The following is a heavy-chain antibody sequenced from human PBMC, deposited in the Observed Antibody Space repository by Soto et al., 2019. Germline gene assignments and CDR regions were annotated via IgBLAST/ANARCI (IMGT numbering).Heavy chain of an antibody. CDR3: AIDQFDSYGPNGGFDY. CDR1: GYTFTSYG. Sequence: QVQLVQSGAEVKKPGASVKVSCKASGYTFTSYGISWVRQAPGQGLEWMGWISADNGNTNYAQKLQGRVTMTTDTSESTASMELRSLRSEDTDVYYFAIDQFDSYGPNGGFDYWGQGTLVTVSS. V-gene: IGHV1-18*01. D-gene: IGHD5-18*01. CDR2: ISADNGNT. J-gene: IGHJ4*02.